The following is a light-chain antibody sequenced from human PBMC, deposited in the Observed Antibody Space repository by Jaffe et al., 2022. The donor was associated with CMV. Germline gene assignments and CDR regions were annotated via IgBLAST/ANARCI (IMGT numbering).Light chain of an antibody. CDR2: WAS. J-gene: IGKJ1*01. CDR1: QSLLYSSNNRNY. Sequence: DIVMTQSPDSLAVSLGERATINCKSSQSLLYSSNNRNYLSWHQQKPGQPPKLLIYWASTRDSGVPDRFSGSGSGTDFTLTISSLQAEDVAVYYCQQYYSNPWTFGQGTKVEIK. V-gene: IGKV4-1*01. CDR3: QQYYSNPWT.